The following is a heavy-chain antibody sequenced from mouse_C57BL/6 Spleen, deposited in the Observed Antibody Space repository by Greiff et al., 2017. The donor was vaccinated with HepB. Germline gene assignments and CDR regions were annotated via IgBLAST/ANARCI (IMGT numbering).Heavy chain of an antibody. J-gene: IGHJ1*03. D-gene: IGHD4-1*01. CDR1: GYTFTSYW. CDR3: ARGINWVWYFDV. V-gene: IGHV1-7*01. CDR2: INPSSGYT. Sequence: VKLMESGAELAKPGASVKLSCKASGYTFTSYWMHWVKQRPGQGLEWIGYINPSSGYTKYNQKFKDKATLTADKSPSTAYMQLSSLTYEDSAVYYCARGINWVWYFDVWGTGTTVTVSS.